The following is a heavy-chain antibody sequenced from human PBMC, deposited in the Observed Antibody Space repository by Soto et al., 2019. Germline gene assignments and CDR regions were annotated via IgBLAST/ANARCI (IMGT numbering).Heavy chain of an antibody. Sequence: QVQLVESGGGVVQPGRSLRLSCSASGFNFGHYAMHWVRQAPGKGLEWVAALSFDRSNEYYADSLRGRFTITRDNSKNTLHLQMNSLRAEDTAVYYCARVEYSFGTPFLDYWGQGTLVTVSS. CDR3: ARVEYSFGTPFLDY. V-gene: IGHV3-30-3*01. CDR1: GFNFGHYA. D-gene: IGHD3-16*01. CDR2: LSFDRSNE. J-gene: IGHJ4*02.